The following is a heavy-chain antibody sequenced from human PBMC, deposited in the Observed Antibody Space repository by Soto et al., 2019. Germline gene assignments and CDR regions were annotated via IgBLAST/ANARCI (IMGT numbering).Heavy chain of an antibody. D-gene: IGHD1-1*01. CDR1: GFTFSGSA. CDR2: IRSKANSYAT. CDR3: TSLQWPPL. Sequence: EVQLVESGGGLVQPGGSLKLSCAASGFTFSGSAMHWVRQASGKGLEWVGRIRSKANSYATAYAASVKGRFTISRDDSKTTAYLQMTSLKTEDTAVYYCTSLQWPPLWSQGTMVTVSS. V-gene: IGHV3-73*01. J-gene: IGHJ3*01.